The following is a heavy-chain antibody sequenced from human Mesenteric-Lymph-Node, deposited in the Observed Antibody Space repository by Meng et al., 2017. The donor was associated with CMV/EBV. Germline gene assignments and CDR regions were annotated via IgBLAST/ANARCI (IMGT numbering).Heavy chain of an antibody. CDR1: GGSISNYY. D-gene: IGHD2-15*01. CDR3: ASGQGWSKSLFES. CDR2: IYYTGST. J-gene: IGHJ4*02. Sequence: GSLRLSCTVSGGSISNYYWTWIRQAPGKGLEWIGYIYYTGSTNYNPSLKSRVTISVDTSKNQFSLKLTSVTAADTAVYYCASGQGWSKSLFESWGQGTLVTVSS. V-gene: IGHV4-59*01.